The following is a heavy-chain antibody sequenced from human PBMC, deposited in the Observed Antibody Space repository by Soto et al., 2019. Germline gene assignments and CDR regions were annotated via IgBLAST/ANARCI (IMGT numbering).Heavy chain of an antibody. CDR1: GGSFSGYY. V-gene: IGHV4-34*01. Sequence: SETLSLTCAVYGGSFSGYYWSWIRQPPGKGLEWIGEINHSGSTNYNPSLKSRVTISVDTSKNQFSLKLSSVTAADTAVYYCARGGGGEAAANDYWGQGTLVTVSS. J-gene: IGHJ4*02. CDR2: INHSGST. CDR3: ARGGGGEAAANDY. D-gene: IGHD6-13*01.